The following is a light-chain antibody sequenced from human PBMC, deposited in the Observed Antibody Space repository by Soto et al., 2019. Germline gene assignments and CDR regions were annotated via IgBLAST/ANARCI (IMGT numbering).Light chain of an antibody. CDR2: ASV. J-gene: IGKJ5*01. V-gene: IGKV3-20*01. CDR3: QLYGISPR. CDR1: QSVRSDY. Sequence: VLTQSRGSLSFSKEERATLSCRARQSVRSDYLAWYQQKPGQAPRLLIYASVTRASGIPHRFSGSASGTDFTLTINRLEPEDFAVYYCQLYGISPRFGEGTRLEIK.